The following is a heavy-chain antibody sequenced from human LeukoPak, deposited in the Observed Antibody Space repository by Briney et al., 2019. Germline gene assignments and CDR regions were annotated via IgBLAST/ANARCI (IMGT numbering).Heavy chain of an antibody. CDR3: ARYDSSGYYSNYFDY. V-gene: IGHV4-59*05. D-gene: IGHD3-22*01. CDR2: IYYSGST. CDR1: GGSISSYY. Sequence: SETLSLTCTVSGGSISSYYWSWIRQPPGKGLEWIGSIYYSGSTYYNPSLKSRVTISVDTSKNQFSLKLSSVTAADTAVYYCARYDSSGYYSNYFDYWGQGTLVTVSS. J-gene: IGHJ4*02.